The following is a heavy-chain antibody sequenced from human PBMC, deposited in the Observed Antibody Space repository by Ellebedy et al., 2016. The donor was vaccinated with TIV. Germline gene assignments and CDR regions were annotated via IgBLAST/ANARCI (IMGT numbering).Heavy chain of an antibody. CDR2: IYYSGST. Sequence: SETLSLXCTLSGGSISSSSYYWGWIRQPPGKGLEWTGSIYYSGSTYYNPSLKSRVTISVDTSKNQFSLKLSSVTAADTAVYYCARHYGGRWWDNWFDPWGQGTLVTVSS. V-gene: IGHV4-39*01. CDR1: GGSISSSSYY. J-gene: IGHJ5*02. CDR3: ARHYGGRWWDNWFDP. D-gene: IGHD4-23*01.